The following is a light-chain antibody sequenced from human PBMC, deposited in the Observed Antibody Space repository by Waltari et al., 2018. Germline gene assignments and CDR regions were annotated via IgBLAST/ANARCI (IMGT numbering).Light chain of an antibody. CDR2: DVS. Sequence: QSALAQPASVSGSPGQAITISCTGTSSDVGRYNYVYWYQQHPRKGPKLIIYDVSERPSGVSNRFSGSKAGNTASLTIAGLQAEDEADYYCCSYVGSVVFGGGTKLTVL. V-gene: IGLV2-23*02. CDR1: SSDVGRYNY. J-gene: IGLJ2*01. CDR3: CSYVGSVV.